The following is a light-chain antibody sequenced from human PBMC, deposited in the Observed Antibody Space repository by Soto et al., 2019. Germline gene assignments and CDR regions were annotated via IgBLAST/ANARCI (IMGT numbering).Light chain of an antibody. CDR2: STS. J-gene: IGLJ1*01. CDR1: TGAVTSGPW. V-gene: IGLV7-43*01. CDR3: LLFFGVSQGV. Sequence: QAVVTQEPSLTXXXGGTVTLTCASSTGAVTSGPWPNWFQQKPGQAPRSLIYSTSNKHSWTPARFSGSLLGGKAALTLSGVQPEDEAEYYCLLFFGVSQGVFGTGTKLTVL.